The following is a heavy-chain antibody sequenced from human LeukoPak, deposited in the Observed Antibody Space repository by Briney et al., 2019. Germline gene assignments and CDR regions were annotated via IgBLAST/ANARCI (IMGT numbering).Heavy chain of an antibody. CDR3: AREYYDSSGCSDY. J-gene: IGHJ4*02. CDR2: ISGSGGST. CDR1: GFTFSSYA. V-gene: IGHV3-23*01. Sequence: GSLRLSCAASGFTFSSYAMSWVRQAPGKGLEWVSAISGSGGSTYYADSVKGRFTISRDNAKNSLYLQMNSLRAEDTAVYYCAREYYDSSGCSDYWGQGTLVTVSS. D-gene: IGHD3-22*01.